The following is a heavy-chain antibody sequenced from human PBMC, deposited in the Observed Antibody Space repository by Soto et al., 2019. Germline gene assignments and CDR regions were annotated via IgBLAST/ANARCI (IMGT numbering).Heavy chain of an antibody. CDR3: ARDRVGGFGVSYGRDV. Sequence: QDQLVQSGAEVKKPGASVKVSCKASGYTFTKSGIHWVRQAPGQGLEWMGWSSANNGNTKYVQKFQGRSTMTTDTSTRTANMERRSLRSYDTAVEDCARDRVGGFGVSYGRDVWGQGSTVTVYS. CDR2: SSANNGNT. V-gene: IGHV1-18*01. CDR1: GYTFTKSG. J-gene: IGHJ6*02. D-gene: IGHD3-10*01.